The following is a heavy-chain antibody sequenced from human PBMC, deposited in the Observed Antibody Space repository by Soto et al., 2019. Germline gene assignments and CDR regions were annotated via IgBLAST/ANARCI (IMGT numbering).Heavy chain of an antibody. CDR3: ARGGLEPFDY. Sequence: GGSLRLSCAASGFTLGNYWMHWVRQAPGKGLVWVSRINDYGTTINYAESVEGRFIISRDDAKSEVYLQMNNLRAEDSAVYYCARGGLEPFDYWGPGALLTVSS. J-gene: IGHJ4*02. CDR1: GFTLGNYW. V-gene: IGHV3-74*01. CDR2: INDYGTTI. D-gene: IGHD1-1*01.